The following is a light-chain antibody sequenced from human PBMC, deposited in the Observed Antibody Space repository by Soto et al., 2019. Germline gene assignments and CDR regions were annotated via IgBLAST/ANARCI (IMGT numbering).Light chain of an antibody. CDR3: QSYDSSNYVI. V-gene: IGLV1-40*01. CDR1: SSNIGAGYD. J-gene: IGLJ2*01. CDR2: GNS. Sequence: QAVVTQPPSVSGAPGQRVTISCTGSSSNIGAGYDVHWYQQLPGTAPKLLIYGNSNRPSGVPDRFSGSKSGTSASLAITGLQAEDEADYYCQSYDSSNYVIFGGGTKLTVL.